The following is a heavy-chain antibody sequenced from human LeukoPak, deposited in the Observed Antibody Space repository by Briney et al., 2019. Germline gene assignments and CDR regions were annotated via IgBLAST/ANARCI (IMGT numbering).Heavy chain of an antibody. CDR2: IYHTGST. D-gene: IGHD2-2*02. V-gene: IGHV4-38-2*02. Sequence: SETLSLTCSVSGYSISSGYYWGWIRQPPGKGLEWIGSIYHTGSTSYNPSLNSRVTISVDTSKNQFSLKLSSVTAADTAVYFCASIPKGDYWGQGTLVTVSS. CDR1: GYSISSGYY. CDR3: ASIPKGDY. J-gene: IGHJ4*02.